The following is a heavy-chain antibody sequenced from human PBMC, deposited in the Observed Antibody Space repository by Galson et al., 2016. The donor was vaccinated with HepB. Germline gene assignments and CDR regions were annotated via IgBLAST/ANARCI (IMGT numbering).Heavy chain of an antibody. CDR3: ALFDLGFCADGSCSH. CDR2: IYYSGST. CDR1: GGSISTGGYF. V-gene: IGHV4-31*03. D-gene: IGHD2-15*01. Sequence: TLSLTCTVSGGSISTGGYFWSWIRQHPGKGPECLGYIYYSGSTYYNPALKSRVTISVDTSKNQFSLELTSVTTADTAEYYCALFDLGFCADGSCSHWGQGILVSVSS. J-gene: IGHJ4*02.